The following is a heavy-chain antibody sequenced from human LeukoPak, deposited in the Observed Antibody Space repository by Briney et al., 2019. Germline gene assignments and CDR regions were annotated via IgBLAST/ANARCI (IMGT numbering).Heavy chain of an antibody. V-gene: IGHV4-59*01. CDR2: IYYSGST. Sequence: SETLSLTCTVSGGSISSYYWSWIRQPPGKGLEWIGYIYYSGSTNYNPSLKSRVTISVDTSKNQFSLKLSSVTAADTAAYYCARALGGGYGPYYFDYWGQGTLVTVSS. J-gene: IGHJ4*02. CDR1: GGSISSYY. CDR3: ARALGGGYGPYYFDY. D-gene: IGHD5-12*01.